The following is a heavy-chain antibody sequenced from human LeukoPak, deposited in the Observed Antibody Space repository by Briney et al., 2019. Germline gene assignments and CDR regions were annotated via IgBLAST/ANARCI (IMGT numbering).Heavy chain of an antibody. CDR2: INHSGST. J-gene: IGHJ6*02. CDR3: ARAGYSYGYYYYGMDV. Sequence: SETLSLTCAVYGGSFSGYYWSWIRQPPGKGLEWIGEINHSGSTNYNPSLKSRVTISVDTSKNQFSLKLSSVTAADTAVYYCARAGYSYGYYYYGMDVWGQGTTVTVSS. D-gene: IGHD5-18*01. V-gene: IGHV4-34*01. CDR1: GGSFSGYY.